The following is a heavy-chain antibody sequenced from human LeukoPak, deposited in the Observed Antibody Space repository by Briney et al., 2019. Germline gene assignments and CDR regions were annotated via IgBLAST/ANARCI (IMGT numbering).Heavy chain of an antibody. Sequence: GGSLRLSCAASGFTFDDYAMHWVRQAPGKGLEWVSGISWNSGSIGYADSVKGRFTISRDNAKNSLYLQMNSLRAEDTALYYCAKSIFDYCCSCCSFYYWGQGNLVNVS. D-gene: IGHD2-15*01. CDR1: GFTFDDYA. V-gene: IGHV3-9*01. CDR3: AKSIFDYCCSCCSFYY. CDR2: ISWNSGSI. J-gene: IGHJ4*02.